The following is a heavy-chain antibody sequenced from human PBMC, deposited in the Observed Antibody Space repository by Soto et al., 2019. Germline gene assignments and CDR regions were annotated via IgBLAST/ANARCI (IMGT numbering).Heavy chain of an antibody. CDR1: GFSLSTSGMA. CDR3: AHLCTTPLGGVDY. J-gene: IGHJ4*02. Sequence: QITLKESGPTLVKPTQTLTLTCTFSGFSLSTSGMAVGWIRQPPGKALEWLALIYWDDDNRYIPSLKSRLTITKDTSKNQVVLKMANMDPVDTATYYCAHLCTTPLGGVDYWGQGTLVTVSP. V-gene: IGHV2-5*02. CDR2: IYWDDDN. D-gene: IGHD2-2*01.